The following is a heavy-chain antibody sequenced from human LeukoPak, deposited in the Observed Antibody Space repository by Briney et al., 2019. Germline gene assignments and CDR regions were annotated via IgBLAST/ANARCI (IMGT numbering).Heavy chain of an antibody. J-gene: IGHJ4*02. CDR2: ISYDGSNK. Sequence: GRSLRLSCAASGFTFSSYAMHWVRQAPGKGLEWVAVISYDGSNKYYADSVKGRFTISRDNSKNTLYLQMNSLRAEDTAVYYCARDKHVGYLFDYWGQGTLVTVSS. D-gene: IGHD5-18*01. CDR3: ARDKHVGYLFDY. CDR1: GFTFSSYA. V-gene: IGHV3-30-3*01.